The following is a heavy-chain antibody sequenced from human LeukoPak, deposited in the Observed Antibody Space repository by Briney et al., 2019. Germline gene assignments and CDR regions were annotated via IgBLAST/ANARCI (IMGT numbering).Heavy chain of an antibody. D-gene: IGHD3-22*01. Sequence: GASVKVSCKASGYTFTSYAISWVRQAPGQGLEWMGGIIPIFGTANYAQKFQGRVTITADESTSTAYMELSSLRSEDTAVYYCASTEYYYDSSGYYGNWGQGTLVTVSS. CDR2: IIPIFGTA. CDR3: ASTEYYYDSSGYYGN. V-gene: IGHV1-69*13. CDR1: GYTFTSYA. J-gene: IGHJ4*02.